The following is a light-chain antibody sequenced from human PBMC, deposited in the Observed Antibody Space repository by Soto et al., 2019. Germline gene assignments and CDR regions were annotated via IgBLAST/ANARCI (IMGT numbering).Light chain of an antibody. Sequence: QSVLTHPRSVSWSPGQSVAISCTGTSSDIGGYNYVSWYQQHPGKAPKLMIYDVSKRPSGVPDRFSGSKSGNTASLTISGLQAEDEADHYCCSYAGSYPYVFGTGTKVTAL. CDR3: CSYAGSYPYV. V-gene: IGLV2-11*01. CDR1: SSDIGGYNY. CDR2: DVS. J-gene: IGLJ1*01.